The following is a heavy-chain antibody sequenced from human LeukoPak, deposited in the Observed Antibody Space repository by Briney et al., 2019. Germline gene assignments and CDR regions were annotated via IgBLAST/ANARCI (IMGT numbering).Heavy chain of an antibody. CDR2: INSDGSTT. CDR1: GFTFSSYA. Sequence: PGRSLRLSCAASGFTFSSYAMHWVRQAPGEGLVWVSRINSDGSTTTYADSVKGRFTISRDNAKNTLYLQMNSLRVEDTAVYYCAKSGIIQGYYFYYMDVWGKGTTVTISS. D-gene: IGHD5-18*01. CDR3: AKSGIIQGYYFYYMDV. V-gene: IGHV3-74*01. J-gene: IGHJ6*03.